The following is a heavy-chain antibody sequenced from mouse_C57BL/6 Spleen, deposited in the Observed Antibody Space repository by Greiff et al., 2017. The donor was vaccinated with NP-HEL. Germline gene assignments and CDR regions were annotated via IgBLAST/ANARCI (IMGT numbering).Heavy chain of an antibody. J-gene: IGHJ4*01. V-gene: IGHV1-80*01. CDR1: GYAFSSYW. CDR2: IYPGDGDT. D-gene: IGHD2-4*01. Sequence: VQLQQSGAELVKPGASVKISCKASGYAFSSYWMNWVKQRPGQGLEWIGQIYPGDGDTNYNGKFKGKATLTADKSSSTAYMQLRSLTSEDTAVYFCARSGDDDGEENAMDDWGQGTSVTVSS. CDR3: ARSGDDDGEENAMDD.